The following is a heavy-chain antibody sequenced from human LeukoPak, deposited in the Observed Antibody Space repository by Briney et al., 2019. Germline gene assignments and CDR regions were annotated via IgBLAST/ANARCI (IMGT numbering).Heavy chain of an antibody. D-gene: IGHD3-22*01. J-gene: IGHJ4*02. V-gene: IGHV3-74*01. CDR3: AAYYYDSSGYYPLGY. Sequence: GGSLRLSCAASGSTFSSYWMHWVRQAPGKGLVWVSRINSDGSSTSYADSVKGRFTISRDNAKNTLYLQMNSLRAEDTAVYYCAAYYYDSSGYYPLGYWGQGTLVTVSS. CDR2: INSDGSST. CDR1: GSTFSSYW.